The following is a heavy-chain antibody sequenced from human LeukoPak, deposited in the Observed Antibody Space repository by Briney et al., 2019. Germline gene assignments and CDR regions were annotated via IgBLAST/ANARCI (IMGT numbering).Heavy chain of an antibody. CDR2: IYHSGST. CDR1: GGSISSGGYS. CDR3: ARDQGWFDP. Sequence: SQTLSLTCAVSGGSISSGGYSWRWIRQPPGKGLEWIGYIYHSGSTYYNPSLKSRVTISVDRSKNQFSLKLSSVTAADTAVYYCARDQGWFDPWGQGTLVTVSS. V-gene: IGHV4-30-2*01. J-gene: IGHJ5*02.